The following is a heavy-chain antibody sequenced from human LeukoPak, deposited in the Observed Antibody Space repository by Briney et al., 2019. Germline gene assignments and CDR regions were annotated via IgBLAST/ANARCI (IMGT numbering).Heavy chain of an antibody. Sequence: GASVKVSFKSTGYTFTSYDINWVRQAIGQGLGGMGWRNPDSGNTGYAQKFQARVTMPRTTSINTAYIELTSMRSEDTAVYYCARGGYSSSFRCGYWGQGTLVTVSS. CDR1: GYTFTSYD. V-gene: IGHV1-8*01. CDR2: RNPDSGNT. J-gene: IGHJ4*02. D-gene: IGHD6-6*01. CDR3: ARGGYSSSFRCGY.